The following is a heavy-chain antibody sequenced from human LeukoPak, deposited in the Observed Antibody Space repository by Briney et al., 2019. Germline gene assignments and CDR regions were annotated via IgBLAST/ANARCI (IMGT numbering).Heavy chain of an antibody. V-gene: IGHV3-48*01. D-gene: IGHD6-6*01. Sequence: GGSLRLSCAASGFRFSTYSMNWVRQAPGKGLEWVSHISSTSATKYYADSVRGRFTISRDNAQNSLYLQMNSLRAEDTAVYYCARGDSTSNIAARRFFDYWGQGTQVTVSS. CDR2: ISSTSATK. J-gene: IGHJ4*02. CDR3: ARGDSTSNIAARRFFDY. CDR1: GFRFSTYS.